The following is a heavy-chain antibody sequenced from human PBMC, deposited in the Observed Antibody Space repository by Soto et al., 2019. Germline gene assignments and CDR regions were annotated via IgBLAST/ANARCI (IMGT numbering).Heavy chain of an antibody. Sequence: QVQLQESGPGLVKPSETLSLTCTVSGGSISSYYWSWIRQPPGKGLEWIGYIYYSGSTNYNPSLKSRVTISVDTSKNQFSLKLSSVTAADTAVYYCARGVVAAVHDAFDIWGQGTMVTVSS. CDR2: IYYSGST. CDR1: GGSISSYY. V-gene: IGHV4-59*01. CDR3: ARGVVAAVHDAFDI. D-gene: IGHD2-15*01. J-gene: IGHJ3*02.